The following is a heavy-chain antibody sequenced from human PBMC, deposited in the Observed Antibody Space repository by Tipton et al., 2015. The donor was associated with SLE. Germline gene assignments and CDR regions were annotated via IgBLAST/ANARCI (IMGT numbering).Heavy chain of an antibody. CDR1: GGSITSHY. V-gene: IGHV4-59*08. Sequence: TLSLTCNVSGGSITSHYWSWIRQPPGNGLEWIGYVYYSGSTNNNPSLKNRVTMSVDTSKNQFSLKLSSVTGADTAVYYCARGAFNGDFSRRYFDLWGRGTLVTVSS. D-gene: IGHD4-17*01. CDR3: ARGAFNGDFSRRYFDL. CDR2: VYYSGST. J-gene: IGHJ2*01.